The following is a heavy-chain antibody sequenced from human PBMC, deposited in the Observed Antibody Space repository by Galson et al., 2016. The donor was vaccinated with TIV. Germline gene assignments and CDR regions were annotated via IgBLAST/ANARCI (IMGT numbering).Heavy chain of an antibody. CDR1: GGTFSSFV. Sequence: SVKVSCKASGGTFSSFVVTWVRQAPGQGLEWMGGFIPLFGEAHYAQKFQGRVTISADESTSTVYMELRSLRSGDTAVYYCATCRNTAMDTYYYYYGLDVWGQGTTVTVSS. CDR2: FIPLFGEA. J-gene: IGHJ6*02. V-gene: IGHV1-69*13. D-gene: IGHD5-18*01. CDR3: ATCRNTAMDTYYYYYGLDV.